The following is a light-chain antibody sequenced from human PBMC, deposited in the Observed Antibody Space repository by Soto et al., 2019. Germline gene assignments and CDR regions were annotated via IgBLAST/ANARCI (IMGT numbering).Light chain of an antibody. V-gene: IGLV2-14*01. Sequence: QSALTQPASVSGSPGQSITISCTGTSSDVGGYNSFSWYQQHPGKAPKLMIYEVSNRPSGVSNRFSGSKSGNTASLTISGLQAEDEADYSCSSYTTSSTLLYVFGTGTKVTVL. CDR3: SSYTTSSTLLYV. J-gene: IGLJ1*01. CDR2: EVS. CDR1: SSDVGGYNS.